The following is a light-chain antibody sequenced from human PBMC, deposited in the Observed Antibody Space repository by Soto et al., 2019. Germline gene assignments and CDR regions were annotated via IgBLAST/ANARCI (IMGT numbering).Light chain of an antibody. V-gene: IGKV1-12*01. CDR2: SAS. CDR1: RAISRW. CDR3: QQAQSFPYT. J-gene: IGKJ2*01. Sequence: DIQMTQSPSSVSASVGDRVTITCRASRAISRWLAWYQQKPGKAPKLLIYSASSLQSGVPSRFSGSGSGTDFTLTIISLQPEDFATYFCQQAQSFPYTFGQGTKLEIK.